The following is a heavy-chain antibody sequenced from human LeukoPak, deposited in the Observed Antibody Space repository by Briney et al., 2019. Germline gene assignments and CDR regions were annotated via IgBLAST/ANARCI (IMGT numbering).Heavy chain of an antibody. CDR3: AKFRMITFGGVIVALDY. J-gene: IGHJ4*02. D-gene: IGHD3-16*02. CDR2: IYSGGST. V-gene: IGHV3-53*01. CDR1: GFTVSSNY. Sequence: GGSLRLSCAASGFTVSSNYMSWVRQAPGKGLEWVSVIYSGGSTYYADSVKGRFTISRDRSKNTLYLQMYSLRAEDTAVYYCAKFRMITFGGVIVALDYWGQGTLVTVSS.